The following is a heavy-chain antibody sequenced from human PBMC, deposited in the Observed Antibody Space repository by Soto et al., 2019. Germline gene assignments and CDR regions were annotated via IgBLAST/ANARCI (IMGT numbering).Heavy chain of an antibody. D-gene: IGHD2-8*02. CDR3: AKATATGGGAFDI. Sequence: GGSLRLSCAASGFICSSYDMSWARQAPGKGLEWVSTILVDGRTFYVDSVKGRFTISRDSSQNTVYLQMNSLTAGDTALYYCAKATATGGGAFDICGQGTMVTVSS. CDR2: ILVDGRT. J-gene: IGHJ3*02. CDR1: GFICSSYD. V-gene: IGHV3-23*01.